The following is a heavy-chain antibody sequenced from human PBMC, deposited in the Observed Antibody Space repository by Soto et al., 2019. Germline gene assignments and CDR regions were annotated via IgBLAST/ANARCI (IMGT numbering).Heavy chain of an antibody. J-gene: IGHJ6*02. CDR1: GFTFPIYA. CDR2: MSYDGSNK. Sequence: LRLSCAAAGFTFPIYAIHWVRQAPGKGLEWVAGMSYDGSNKYYADSVKGRFTISRDTSENTLHLQLNRLKTQDTAVYYCAWSGVAMFYHFFYEMDVWGQGTTVTVSS. V-gene: IGHV3-30-3*01. D-gene: IGHD3-10*02. CDR3: AWSGVAMFYHFFYEMDV.